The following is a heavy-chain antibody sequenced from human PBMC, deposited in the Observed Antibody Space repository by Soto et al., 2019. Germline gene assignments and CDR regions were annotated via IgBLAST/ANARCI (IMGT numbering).Heavy chain of an antibody. CDR1: GFTVSNNY. Sequence: GGSLRLSCAASGFTVSNNYMSWVRQAPGKGLEWVSVIYSGGTTYYADSVKGRFTISRDNSKNTVYLQMNRLRAEDTAVYYCARARDGYNFLYEPTWGQGTPVTVSS. V-gene: IGHV3-53*01. J-gene: IGHJ4*02. D-gene: IGHD5-12*01. CDR3: ARARDGYNFLYEPT. CDR2: IYSGGTT.